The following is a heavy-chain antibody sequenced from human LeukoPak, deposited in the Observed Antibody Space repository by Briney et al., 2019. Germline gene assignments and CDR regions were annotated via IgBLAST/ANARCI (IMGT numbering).Heavy chain of an antibody. CDR2: INHSGST. Sequence: SETLSLTCAVYGGSFSAYYWSWIRQPPGKGLEWIGEINHSGSTNYDPSLKSRVTISIDTSKNQFSLEMSSVTAADTAVYYCARGRGARSSRWYNWFDPWGQGALVTVSS. V-gene: IGHV4-34*01. J-gene: IGHJ5*02. CDR3: ARGRGARSSRWYNWFDP. D-gene: IGHD6-13*01. CDR1: GGSFSAYY.